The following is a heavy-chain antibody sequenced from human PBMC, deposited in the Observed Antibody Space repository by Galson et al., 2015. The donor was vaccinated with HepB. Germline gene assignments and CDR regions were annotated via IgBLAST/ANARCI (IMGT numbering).Heavy chain of an antibody. CDR3: AREGPQTGASSFDI. V-gene: IGHV3-33*01. D-gene: IGHD2-8*02. CDR1: GFTFSDYY. CDR2: IWWDGTHD. J-gene: IGHJ3*02. Sequence: SLRLSCAAAGFTFSDYYMHWVRQAPGKGLEWAAYIWWDGTHDSYADSVKGRFTVSRDTSKNTDHLEMNGLRLEDTAVYYCAREGPQTGASSFDIWGQGTMVTVSS.